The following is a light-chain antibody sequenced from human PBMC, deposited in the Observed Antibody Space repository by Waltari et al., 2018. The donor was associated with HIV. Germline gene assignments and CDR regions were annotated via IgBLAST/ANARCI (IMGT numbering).Light chain of an antibody. J-gene: IGKJ4*01. CDR3: QHRVSWPAT. V-gene: IGKV3-11*01. CDR1: QRGNTY. Sequence: EIVLTQSPGTLSLSPGERATLSCRASQRGNTYLGWYQQKPGQPPRLLMYDVSKRAAGIPARVSGSGSGTDFSLTINKLRPEDSAVYYCQHRVSWPATFGGGTKVQIK. CDR2: DVS.